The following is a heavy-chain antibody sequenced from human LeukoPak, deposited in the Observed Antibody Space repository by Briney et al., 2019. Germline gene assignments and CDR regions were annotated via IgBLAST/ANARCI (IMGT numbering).Heavy chain of an antibody. CDR1: GGSFSGYY. CDR2: INHSGST. CDR3: ARVTGYMTEDYFDY. Sequence: SETLSLTCAVYGGSFSGYYWSWIRQPPGKGLEWIGEINHSGSTNYNPSLKSRVTISVDTSKNQFSLRLSSVTAADTAVYYCARVTGYMTEDYFDYWGQGTLITVSS. J-gene: IGHJ4*02. D-gene: IGHD6-13*01. V-gene: IGHV4-34*01.